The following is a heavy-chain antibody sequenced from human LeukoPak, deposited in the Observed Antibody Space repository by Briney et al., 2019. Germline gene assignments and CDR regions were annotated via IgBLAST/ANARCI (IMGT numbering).Heavy chain of an antibody. CDR2: ISGSADNT. V-gene: IGHV3-23*01. J-gene: IGHJ4*02. CDR3: AKQGFGC. CDR1: GFTLSSYA. Sequence: GGSLRLSCTASGFTLSSYAMSWVRQAPGEGLEWVSTISGSADNTNYAEAVKGRFSISRDNSKNTMYLQMNSLRAEDTAVYYCAKQGFGCWGQGTLVTVSS.